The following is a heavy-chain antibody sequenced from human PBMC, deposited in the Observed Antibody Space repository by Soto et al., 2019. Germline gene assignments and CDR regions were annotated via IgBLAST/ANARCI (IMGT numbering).Heavy chain of an antibody. CDR1: GYSFTSYW. CDR3: ARQAPGYYDSSGYYSTDFDY. V-gene: IGHV5-51*01. Sequence: GESLKISCKGSGYSFTSYWIGWVRQMPGKGLEWMGIIYPGDSDTRYSPSFQGQVTISADKSISTAYLQWSSLKASDTAMYYCARQAPGYYDSSGYYSTDFDYWGQGTL. J-gene: IGHJ4*02. D-gene: IGHD3-22*01. CDR2: IYPGDSDT.